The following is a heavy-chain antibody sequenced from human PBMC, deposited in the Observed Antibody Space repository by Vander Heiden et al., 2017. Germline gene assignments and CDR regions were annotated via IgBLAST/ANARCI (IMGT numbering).Heavy chain of an antibody. D-gene: IGHD2-15*01. CDR1: GFTFSSYA. V-gene: IGHV3-23*01. Sequence: VQLLASGGGLVQAGGSLRLSCAAYGFTFSSYAMRWVRQAPGKGLELVSAISGSGGSTYYADSVKGRFTISRDNSKNTLYLQMNSLRAEDTAVYYCAKGGQWRYIDYWGQGTLVTVSS. CDR2: ISGSGGST. CDR3: AKGGQWRYIDY. J-gene: IGHJ4*02.